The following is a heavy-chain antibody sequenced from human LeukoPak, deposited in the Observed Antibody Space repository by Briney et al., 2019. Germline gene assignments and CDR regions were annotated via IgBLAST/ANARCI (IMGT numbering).Heavy chain of an antibody. V-gene: IGHV1-46*01. CDR1: GYTFTIYY. D-gene: IGHD3-22*01. CDR2: INPSGGSI. CDR3: ARGRNYYDSSRYYYEGDAFDI. Sequence: ASVKVSCKASGYTFTIYYMYWVRQAPGQGLEWMGIINPSGGSIRYAQKFQGRVTMTRDTSTSTVYMELSSLRSEDTAVYYCARGRNYYDSSRYYYEGDAFDIWGQGTMVTVSS. J-gene: IGHJ3*02.